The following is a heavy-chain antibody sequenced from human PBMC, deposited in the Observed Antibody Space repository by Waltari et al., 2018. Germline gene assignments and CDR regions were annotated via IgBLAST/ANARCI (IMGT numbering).Heavy chain of an antibody. Sequence: QVQLVESGGGVVQSGRSLRLSCAASGFSLSKYAVHWVRQAPGKGLEWVGVTSPDGFNKYSADSVHGRFTIARDRSLQMSALRSEDTAVYYCARGGSDRAPLDYWGRGTLVTVSS. CDR1: GFSLSKYA. V-gene: IGHV3-30*15. J-gene: IGHJ4*02. CDR2: TSPDGFNK. CDR3: ARGGSDRAPLDY. D-gene: IGHD1-1*01.